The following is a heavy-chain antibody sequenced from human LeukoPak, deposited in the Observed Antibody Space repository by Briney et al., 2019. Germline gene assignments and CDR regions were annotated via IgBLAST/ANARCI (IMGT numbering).Heavy chain of an antibody. CDR1: GGSLNGHY. V-gene: IGHV4-34*01. Sequence: SETLSLTCAVYGGSLNGHYWSWIRQPPGKGLEWIGEGSESGGTKFNPSLKSRVTISADTSKNQFSLKLSSVTAADTAVYYCARDPSADTAMVYFDYWAREPWSPSPQ. D-gene: IGHD5-18*01. J-gene: IGHJ4*02. CDR3: ARDPSADTAMVYFDY. CDR2: GSESGGT.